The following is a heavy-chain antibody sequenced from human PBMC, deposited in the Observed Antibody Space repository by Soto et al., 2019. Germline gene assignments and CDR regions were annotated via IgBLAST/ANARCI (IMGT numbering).Heavy chain of an antibody. V-gene: IGHV5-51*01. CDR1: GYSFTTHL. D-gene: IGHD3-16*01. CDR3: AGSQFDYLGGTFGYFDS. Sequence: PGESLKISCKGSGYSFTTHLVCWVRQMPVKGLEWMGIIYPGDSDARYSPSFQGQVTISVDESITAAFLQWTSLKASDTAMYYCAGSQFDYLGGTFGYFDSLGQGTLLTVSS. J-gene: IGHJ4*02. CDR2: IYPGDSDA.